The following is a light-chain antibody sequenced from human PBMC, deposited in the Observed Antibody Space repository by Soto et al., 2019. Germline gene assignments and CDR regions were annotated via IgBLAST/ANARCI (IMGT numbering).Light chain of an antibody. Sequence: EIVLTQSPGTLSLSPGERATLSCRASQIVSSNYLAWYQQKPGQAPRLLIYGASSRATGISDRFSGSGSGTDFTDFTLTISRLEPEDFAVYYCQQYGSSPITFGQGTRLENK. CDR2: GAS. J-gene: IGKJ5*01. CDR1: QIVSSNY. CDR3: QQYGSSPIT. V-gene: IGKV3-20*01.